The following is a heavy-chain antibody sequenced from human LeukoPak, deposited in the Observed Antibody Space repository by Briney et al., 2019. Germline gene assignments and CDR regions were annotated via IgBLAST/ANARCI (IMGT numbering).Heavy chain of an antibody. V-gene: IGHV3-7*01. CDR1: GFTFSSYW. Sequence: GGSLRLSCAASGFTFSSYWMSWVRQAPGKGLEWVANIKQDGSEKYYVDSVKGRFTISRDNAKNSLYLQMNSLRGEDTAVYYCARDENAYCSGGSCSYFQHWGQGTLVTVSS. CDR2: IKQDGSEK. J-gene: IGHJ1*01. D-gene: IGHD2-15*01. CDR3: ARDENAYCSGGSCSYFQH.